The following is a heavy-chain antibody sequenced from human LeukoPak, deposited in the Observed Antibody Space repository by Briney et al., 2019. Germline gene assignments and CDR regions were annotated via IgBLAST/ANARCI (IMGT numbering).Heavy chain of an antibody. Sequence: TGASLRLSCAASGFTFNNYAMNWVRKAPGKGLEWVSVITSSGSTYYADSVKGRFTISRDNSKNTLYLQTNSLRAEDTAIYYCAKDLYGDYDFDCWGRGTLVTVSS. V-gene: IGHV3-23*01. CDR2: ITSSGST. CDR3: AKDLYGDYDFDC. J-gene: IGHJ4*02. D-gene: IGHD4-17*01. CDR1: GFTFNNYA.